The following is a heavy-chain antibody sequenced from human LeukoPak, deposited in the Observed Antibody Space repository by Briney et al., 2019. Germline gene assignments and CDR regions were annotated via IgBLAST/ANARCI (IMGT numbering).Heavy chain of an antibody. D-gene: IGHD2-15*01. Sequence: GGSLRLSCAASGFTFSSYSMNWVRQAPGKGLEWVSSVSSSSNSIYYADRVKGRFTISGDNAKNSLYLQMNSLRAEDTAVYYCAREKTKGVAINWFDLWGQGTMVTVSS. V-gene: IGHV3-21*01. CDR2: VSSSSNSI. CDR1: GFTFSSYS. CDR3: AREKTKGVAINWFDL. J-gene: IGHJ5*02.